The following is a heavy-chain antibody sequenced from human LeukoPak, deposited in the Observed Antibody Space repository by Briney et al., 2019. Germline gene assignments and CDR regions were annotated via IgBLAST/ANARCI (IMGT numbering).Heavy chain of an antibody. Sequence: SSVKVSCKASGGTFSSYAISWVRQAPGQGLEWMGRIIPILGIANYAQKFQGRVTITADKSTSTAYMELSSLRSEDTAVYYCARVVGATTLDYWGQGTLVTVSS. CDR1: GGTFSSYA. CDR3: ARVVGATTLDY. CDR2: IIPILGIA. J-gene: IGHJ4*02. V-gene: IGHV1-69*04. D-gene: IGHD1-26*01.